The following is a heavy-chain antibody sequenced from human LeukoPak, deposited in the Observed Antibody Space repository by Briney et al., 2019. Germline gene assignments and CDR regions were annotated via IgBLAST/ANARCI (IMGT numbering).Heavy chain of an antibody. CDR3: SKRGSGDYCSGGSCVYSFDY. D-gene: IGHD2-15*01. CDR1: GFTFSSSA. CDR2: ISGSGGST. V-gene: IGHV3-23*01. Sequence: PGGSLRPSCAALGFTFSSSALSWFRQAPGKGLEWVSAISGSGGSTYYAASVKGWFTISRDNSKNTPYLRINCVRAEDTAVYYCSKRGSGDYCSGGSCVYSFDYWGEGTLGTVSS. J-gene: IGHJ4*02.